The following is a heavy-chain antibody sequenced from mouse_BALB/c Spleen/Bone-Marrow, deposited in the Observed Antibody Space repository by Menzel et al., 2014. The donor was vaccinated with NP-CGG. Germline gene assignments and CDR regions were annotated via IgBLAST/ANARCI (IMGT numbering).Heavy chain of an antibody. Sequence: QVQLKESGPELVKPGASVKISCKTSGYAFSSSWMNWLKQRPGQGLEWIGRIYPGDGDTNYNGKFKAKATLTADKSSSTAYMQLSSLTSVDSAVYFCAGRDYGSSYGWFAYWGQGTLVTVSA. D-gene: IGHD1-1*01. V-gene: IGHV1-82*01. J-gene: IGHJ3*01. CDR2: IYPGDGDT. CDR3: AGRDYGSSYGWFAY. CDR1: GYAFSSSW.